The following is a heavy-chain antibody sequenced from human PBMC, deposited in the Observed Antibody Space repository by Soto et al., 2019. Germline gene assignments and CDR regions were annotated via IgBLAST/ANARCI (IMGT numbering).Heavy chain of an antibody. CDR2: IYYSGST. CDR3: ARTYYDFWSGNNWFDP. CDR1: GGSISSSSYY. Sequence: SETLSLTCTVSGGSISSSSYYWGWIRQPPGKGLEWIGSIYYSGSTYYNPSLKSRVTISVDTSKNQFSLKLSSVTAADTAVYYCARTYYDFWSGNNWFDPWGQGTLVTVSS. V-gene: IGHV4-39*01. D-gene: IGHD3-3*01. J-gene: IGHJ5*02.